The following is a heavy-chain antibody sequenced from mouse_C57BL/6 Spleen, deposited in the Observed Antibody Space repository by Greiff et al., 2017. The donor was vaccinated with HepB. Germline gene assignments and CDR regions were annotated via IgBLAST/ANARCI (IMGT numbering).Heavy chain of an antibody. V-gene: IGHV1-15*01. D-gene: IGHD2-3*01. CDR3: TRWGGYSYYFDY. Sequence: VKLQESGAELVRPGASVTLSCKASGYTFTDYEMHWVKQTPVHGLEWIGAIDPETGGTADNQKFKGKAILTADKSSSTAYMELRSLTSEDSAVYYCTRWGGYSYYFDYWGQGTTLTVSS. J-gene: IGHJ2*01. CDR2: IDPETGGT. CDR1: GYTFTDYE.